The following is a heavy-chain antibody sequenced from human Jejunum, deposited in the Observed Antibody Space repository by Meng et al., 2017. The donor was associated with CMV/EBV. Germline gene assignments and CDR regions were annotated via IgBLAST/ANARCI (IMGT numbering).Heavy chain of an antibody. CDR3: ARVEVGITSGDY. V-gene: IGHV1-18*01. J-gene: IGHJ4*02. D-gene: IGHD1-26*01. CDR2: ISAYNGNT. Sequence: QAQLVQSVGEVKEPGASLKVSCKASGYTFTNYGITWVRQAPGQGLEWMGWISAYNGNTNYAQTLQGRVTMTTDTSTSTAYMELRSLRSDDTAVYYCARVEVGITSGDYWGQGTLVTVSS. CDR1: GYTFTNYG.